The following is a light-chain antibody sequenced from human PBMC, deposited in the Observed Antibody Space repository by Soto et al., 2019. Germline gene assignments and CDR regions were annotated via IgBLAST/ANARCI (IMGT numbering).Light chain of an antibody. J-gene: IGKJ1*01. CDR3: QQYDSFSVT. V-gene: IGKV3-20*01. CDR2: GAS. Sequence: EIGLTQSPGTMSLSPGERATLSCRASQSISSSYLAWYQQRPGQAPRLLIYGASNRATGIPDRFSGSGSGTEFTLTISSLQPDDFATYYCQQYDSFSVTFGQGTKVDIK. CDR1: QSISSSY.